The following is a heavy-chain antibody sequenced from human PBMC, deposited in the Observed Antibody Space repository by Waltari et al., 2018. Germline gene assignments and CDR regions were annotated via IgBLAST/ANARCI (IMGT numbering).Heavy chain of an antibody. D-gene: IGHD2-8*01. J-gene: IGHJ3*02. CDR2: ISSSSSTI. Sequence: EVQLVESGGGLVQPGGSLRLSCAASGFTFSSYSMNWVRQAPGKGLEWVSYISSSSSTIYYADAVKGRFTNSRDNAKNSLYLQMNSLRAEDTAVYYCARGGVLMVRAFDIWGQGTMVTVSS. CDR1: GFTFSSYS. CDR3: ARGGVLMVRAFDI. V-gene: IGHV3-48*04.